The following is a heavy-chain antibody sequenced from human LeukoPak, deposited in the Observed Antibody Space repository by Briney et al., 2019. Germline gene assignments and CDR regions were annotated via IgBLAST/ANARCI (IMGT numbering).Heavy chain of an antibody. D-gene: IGHD2-15*01. J-gene: IGHJ6*02. CDR1: GGSISSGDYY. Sequence: SETLSLTCTVSGGSISSGDYYWSWIRQPPGKGLEWIGYIYYSGSTYYNPSLRSRVTISVDTSKNQFSLKLSSVTAADTAVYYCARDVGYCSGGSCDSVYYGMDVWGQGTTVTVSS. CDR3: ARDVGYCSGGSCDSVYYGMDV. CDR2: IYYSGST. V-gene: IGHV4-30-4*01.